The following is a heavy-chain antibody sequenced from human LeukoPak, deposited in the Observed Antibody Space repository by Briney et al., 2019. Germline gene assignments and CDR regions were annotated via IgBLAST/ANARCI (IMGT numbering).Heavy chain of an antibody. J-gene: IGHJ4*02. Sequence: PGGSLRLSCAASEFTFSLYAMNWVRQAPGKGLEWVANIKQDGSEKYYVDSVKGRFTISRDNAKNSLYLQMNSLRAEDTAVYYCARDTRGRMVATDYWGQGTLVTVSS. V-gene: IGHV3-7*01. CDR1: EFTFSLYA. CDR2: IKQDGSEK. CDR3: ARDTRGRMVATDY. D-gene: IGHD5-12*01.